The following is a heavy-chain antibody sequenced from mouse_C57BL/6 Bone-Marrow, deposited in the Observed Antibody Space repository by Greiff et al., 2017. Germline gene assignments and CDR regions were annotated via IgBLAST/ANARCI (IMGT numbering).Heavy chain of an antibody. CDR3: AGPGGYEYAYCFDY. CDR2: IHPNSGST. D-gene: IGHD2-4*01. CDR1: GYTFTSYW. J-gene: IGHJ2*01. Sequence: QVQLQQPGAELVKPGASVKLSCKASGYTFTSYWMHWVKQRPGQGLEWIGMIHPNSGSTNYNEKFKSQATLTADKSSSTAYMQLSSLTSEDSAVYYCAGPGGYEYAYCFDYGGQGNTLTVSS. V-gene: IGHV1-64*01.